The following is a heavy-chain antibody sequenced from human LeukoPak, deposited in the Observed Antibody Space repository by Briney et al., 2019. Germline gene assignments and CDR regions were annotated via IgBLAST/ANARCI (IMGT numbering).Heavy chain of an antibody. CDR1: GGSISSSSHY. J-gene: IGHJ5*02. Sequence: SETLSLTCTVSGGSISSSSHYWGWIRQPPGKGLEWIGSIYYSGSTNYNPSLKSRVTISVDTSKNQFSLKLSSVTAADTAVYYCARGPRGVVVPAAIGRLGPRGWFDPWGQGTLVTVSS. CDR3: ARGPRGVVVPAAIGRLGPRGWFDP. D-gene: IGHD2-2*01. CDR2: IYYSGST. V-gene: IGHV4-39*07.